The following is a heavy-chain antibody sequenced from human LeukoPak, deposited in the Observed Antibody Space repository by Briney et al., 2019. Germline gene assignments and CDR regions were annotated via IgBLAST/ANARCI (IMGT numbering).Heavy chain of an antibody. V-gene: IGHV3-21*01. CDR2: ISSCSSYI. Sequence: GSLRLSCAASGFTFSSYRMNWVGQAPGEGLEWVSSISSCSSYIYYADSVQGRFTISRDNAKNSLYLQMNSLRAEDTAVYYCAGIYYGSGSFDYWGQGTLVTVSS. CDR3: AGIYYGSGSFDY. D-gene: IGHD3-10*01. CDR1: GFTFSSYR. J-gene: IGHJ4*02.